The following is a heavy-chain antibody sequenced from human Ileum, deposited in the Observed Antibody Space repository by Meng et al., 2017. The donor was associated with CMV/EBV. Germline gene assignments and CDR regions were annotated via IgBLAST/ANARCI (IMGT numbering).Heavy chain of an antibody. CDR2: IRPDGPET. J-gene: IGHJ4*03. V-gene: IGHV5-51*01. CDR1: GYSFGDYW. CDR3: VRHRGYEM. Sequence: GESLKISCRNLGYSFGDYWLGWVRQMPGKGLEWMGIIRPDGPETQYSPSVQGQVTMSVDTSDTTAYLQWANLKASDTAIYFCVRHRGYEMWGQGTLVTVSS. D-gene: IGHD2-2*01.